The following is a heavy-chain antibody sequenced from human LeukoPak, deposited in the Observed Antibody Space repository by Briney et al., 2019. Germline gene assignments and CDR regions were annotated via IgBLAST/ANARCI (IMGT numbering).Heavy chain of an antibody. Sequence: SETLSLTCTVSGGSISSSSYYWGWIRQPPGKGLEWIGSIYYSGSTYYNPSLKGRVTISVDTSKNQFSLKLSSVTAADTAVYYCARHAIYSGYDFLDYWGQGTLVTVSS. J-gene: IGHJ4*02. CDR3: ARHAIYSGYDFLDY. CDR2: IYYSGST. V-gene: IGHV4-39*01. D-gene: IGHD5-12*01. CDR1: GGSISSSSYY.